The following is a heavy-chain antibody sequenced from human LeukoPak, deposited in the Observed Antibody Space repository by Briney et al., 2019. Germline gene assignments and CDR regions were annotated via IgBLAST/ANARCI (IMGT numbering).Heavy chain of an antibody. CDR2: IKSKADGGTT. D-gene: IGHD1-26*01. Sequence: GGSLRLSCAASGFTFSNAWMSWVRQAPGKGLEWVGRIKSKADGGTTGYAAPVKGRFTISRDDSKNTLYLQMNSLKTEDTAVYYCTTAPVGALNGLFDYWGQGTLVTVSS. J-gene: IGHJ4*02. V-gene: IGHV3-15*01. CDR1: GFTFSNAW. CDR3: TTAPVGALNGLFDY.